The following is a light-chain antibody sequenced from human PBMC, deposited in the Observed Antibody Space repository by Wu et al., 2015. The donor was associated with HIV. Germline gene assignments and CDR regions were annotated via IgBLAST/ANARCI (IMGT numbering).Light chain of an antibody. CDR2: DAS. J-gene: IGKJ4*01. V-gene: IGKV1D-13*01. CDR3: QQFNNYPLT. CDR1: QGTSSA. Sequence: AIQLTQSPSSLSASVGDRVTITCRASQGTSSALAWYQQKPGKAPNLLIYDASTLESGVPSRFSGSGSGTDFTLTISSLQPEDFATYYCQQFNNYPLTFGGGTKVEIK.